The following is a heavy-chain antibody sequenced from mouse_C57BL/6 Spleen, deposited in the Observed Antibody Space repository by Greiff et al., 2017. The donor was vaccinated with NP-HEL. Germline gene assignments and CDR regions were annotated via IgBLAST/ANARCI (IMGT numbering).Heavy chain of an antibody. CDR2: ISPSTGGT. D-gene: IGHD3-3*01. CDR3: AIEGLGQYYFDY. J-gene: IGHJ2*01. CDR1: GYSFTGYY. V-gene: IGHV1-42*01. Sequence: VQLKESGPELVKPGASVKISCKASGYSFTGYYMNWVKQSPEKSLEWIGEISPSTGGTTYNQKFKAKATLTVDKSSSTAYMQLSSLTSEDSAVYYCAIEGLGQYYFDYWGQGTTLTVSS.